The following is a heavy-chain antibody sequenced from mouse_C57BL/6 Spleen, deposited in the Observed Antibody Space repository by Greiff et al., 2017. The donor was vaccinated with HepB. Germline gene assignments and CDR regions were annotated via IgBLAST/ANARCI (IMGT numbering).Heavy chain of an antibody. J-gene: IGHJ2*01. CDR3: ARDYDNFDY. D-gene: IGHD2-4*01. V-gene: IGHV1-26*01. Sequence: EVQLQQSGPELVKPGASVKISCKASGYTFTDYYMNWVKQSHGKSLEWIGDINPNNGGTSYNQKFKGKATLTVDKSSSTAYMELRSLTSEDSAVYYCARDYDNFDYWGQGTTLTVSS. CDR1: GYTFTDYY. CDR2: INPNNGGT.